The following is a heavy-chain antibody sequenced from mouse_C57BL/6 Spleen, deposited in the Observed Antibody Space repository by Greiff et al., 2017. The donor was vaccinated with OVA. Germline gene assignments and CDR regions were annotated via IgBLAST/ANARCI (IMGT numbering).Heavy chain of an antibody. CDR2: ISYDGSN. J-gene: IGHJ4*01. Sequence: ESGPGLVKPSQSLSLTCSVTGYSITSGYYWNWIRQFPGNKLEWMGYISYDGSNNYNPSLKNRISITRDTSKNQFFLKLNSVTTEDTATYYCAKDSNPGYYAMDYWGQGTSVTVSS. CDR1: GYSITSGYY. CDR3: AKDSNPGYYAMDY. D-gene: IGHD2-5*01. V-gene: IGHV3-6*01.